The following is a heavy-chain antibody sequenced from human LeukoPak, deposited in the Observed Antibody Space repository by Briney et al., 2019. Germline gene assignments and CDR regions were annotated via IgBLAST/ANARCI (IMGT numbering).Heavy chain of an antibody. D-gene: IGHD6-19*01. CDR3: AKIEVEGSGWPGGDY. V-gene: IGHV3-30*18. CDR1: GFTFSSYG. CDR2: ISYDGSNK. Sequence: GRSLRLSCAASGFTFSSYGMHWVRQAPGKGLEWVAVISYDGSNKYYADSVKGRFTISRDNSKNTLYLQMNSLRAKDTAVYYCAKIEVEGSGWPGGDYWGQGTLVTVSS. J-gene: IGHJ4*02.